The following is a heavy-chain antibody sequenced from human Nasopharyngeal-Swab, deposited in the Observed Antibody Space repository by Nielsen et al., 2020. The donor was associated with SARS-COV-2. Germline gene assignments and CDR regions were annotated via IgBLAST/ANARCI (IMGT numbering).Heavy chain of an antibody. CDR2: ISSSSSYT. CDR1: GFTFSDYY. CDR3: AGGDGFPEGDY. J-gene: IGHJ4*02. Sequence: GGSLRLSCAASGFTFSDYYMGWIRQAPGKGLEWVSYISSSSSYTNYADSVKGRFTISRDNAKNSLYLQMNSLRAEDTAVYYCAGGDGFPEGDYWGQGTLVTVSS. V-gene: IGHV3-11*03. D-gene: IGHD5-24*01.